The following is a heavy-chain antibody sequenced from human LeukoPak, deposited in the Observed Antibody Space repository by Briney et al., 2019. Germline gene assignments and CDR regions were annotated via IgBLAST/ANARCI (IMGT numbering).Heavy chain of an antibody. Sequence: ASVKVSCKTSGYIFTTYAIHWVRQAPGRGLEWMGLINADDGNTRYSQRFQGRVTITRDTSANTAYMELSSLRFEDTAVYYCARGGGIAAAGTIDYWGQGTLVTVSS. J-gene: IGHJ4*02. D-gene: IGHD6-13*01. CDR2: INADDGNT. V-gene: IGHV1-3*01. CDR3: ARGGGIAAAGTIDY. CDR1: GYIFTTYA.